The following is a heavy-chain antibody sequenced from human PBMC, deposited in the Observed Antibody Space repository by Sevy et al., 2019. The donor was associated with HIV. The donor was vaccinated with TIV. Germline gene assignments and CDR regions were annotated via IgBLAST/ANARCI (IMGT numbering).Heavy chain of an antibody. CDR3: ARVDVRGVIITSDTNYYYGMDV. CDR1: GFTFSSYW. D-gene: IGHD3-10*01. V-gene: IGHV3-74*01. J-gene: IGHJ6*02. Sequence: GGSLRLSCAASGFTFSSYWMHWVRQAPGKGLVWVSRINSDGSSTSYADSVKGRFTISRDNAENTLYLQMNSLRAEDTAVYYCARVDVRGVIITSDTNYYYGMDVWGQGTTVTVSS. CDR2: INSDGSST.